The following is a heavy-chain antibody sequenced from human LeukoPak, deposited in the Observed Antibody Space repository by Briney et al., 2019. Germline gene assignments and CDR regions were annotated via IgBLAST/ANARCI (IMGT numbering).Heavy chain of an antibody. CDR3: ARDGTTVTHWYFDL. Sequence: SETLSLTCAVSGGSISSSNWWSWVRQPPGKGLEWIGEIYHSGSTNYNPSLKSRVTISVDKSKNQFSLKLSSVTAADTAVYYCARDGTTVTHWYFDLWGRGTLVTVSS. CDR2: IYHSGST. J-gene: IGHJ2*01. CDR1: GGSISSSNW. V-gene: IGHV4-4*02. D-gene: IGHD4-11*01.